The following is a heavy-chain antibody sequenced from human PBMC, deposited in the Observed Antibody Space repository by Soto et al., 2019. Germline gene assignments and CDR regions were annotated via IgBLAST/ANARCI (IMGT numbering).Heavy chain of an antibody. CDR3: ARNPCGGSGGSCYSGGYYYYYYGMDV. J-gene: IGHJ6*02. CDR1: GGSISSYY. Sequence: QVQLQESGPGLVKPSETLSLTCTVSGGSISSYYWSWIRQPPGKGLEWIGYIYYSGSTNYNPSLKSRVTISVDTSKNQFSLKLSSVTAADTAVYYGARNPCGGSGGSCYSGGYYYYYYGMDVWGQGTTVTVSS. CDR2: IYYSGST. V-gene: IGHV4-59*01. D-gene: IGHD2-15*01.